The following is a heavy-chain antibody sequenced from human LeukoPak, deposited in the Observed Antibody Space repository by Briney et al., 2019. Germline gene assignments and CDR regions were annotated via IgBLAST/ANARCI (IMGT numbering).Heavy chain of an antibody. CDR3: ARQFGGGADPNFDY. J-gene: IGHJ4*02. Sequence: SETLSLTCTVSGGSISSYYWSWIRQPPGKGLEWIGYIYYSGSTYYNPSLKSRVTISVDTSNNQFSLKLSSVTAADTAVYYCARQFGGGADPNFDYWGQGTLVTVSS. D-gene: IGHD2-21*01. CDR1: GGSISSYY. V-gene: IGHV4-59*08. CDR2: IYYSGST.